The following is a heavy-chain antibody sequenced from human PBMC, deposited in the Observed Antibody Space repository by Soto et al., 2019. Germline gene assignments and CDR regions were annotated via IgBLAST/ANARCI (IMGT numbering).Heavy chain of an antibody. CDR3: AGGSIVVVGVRAYNGRDV. CDR2: IIPVFGLV. D-gene: IGHD3-22*01. Sequence: QVHLLLQSGAEVKKPGSSVKVSCKASGGTPSNSAISWVRQAPGQGLEWMGGIIPVFGLVKYAQNFQGRVTTTADESTNPASVALSSRKTEDTAAYYCAGGSIVVVGVRAYNGRDVWGERATVTDS. J-gene: IGHJ6*02. CDR1: GGTPSNSA. V-gene: IGHV1-69*01.